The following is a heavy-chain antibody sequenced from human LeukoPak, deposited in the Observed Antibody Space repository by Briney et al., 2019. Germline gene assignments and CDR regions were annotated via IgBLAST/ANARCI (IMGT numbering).Heavy chain of an antibody. J-gene: IGHJ4*02. CDR3: ARDWGIAEYYFDL. V-gene: IGHV3-7*01. D-gene: IGHD6-13*01. CDR2: IKQDGSEK. CDR1: EFTFSSYW. Sequence: GGSLRLSCAASEFTFSSYWMSWVRQAPGKGLEWVANIKQDGSEKYYVDSVKGRFTISRDNAKNSLYLQMSSLRAEDTAVYYCARDWGIAEYYFDLWGQGTLVTVSS.